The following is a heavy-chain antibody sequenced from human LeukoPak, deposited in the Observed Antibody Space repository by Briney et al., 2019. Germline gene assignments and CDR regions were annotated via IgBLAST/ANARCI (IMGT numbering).Heavy chain of an antibody. V-gene: IGHV3-48*03. CDR2: ISGTSSII. CDR3: ARDLNYGNSNPYYFDY. CDR1: GFTFRTYE. J-gene: IGHJ4*02. Sequence: QPGGSLRLSCAASGFTFRTYEMSWVRQAPGKGLEWVSYISGTSSIIHYADSVKGRFTISSDNAKNSLYLQMNSLRAEDTAVYYCARDLNYGNSNPYYFDYWGPGTLVTVSS. D-gene: IGHD4-23*01.